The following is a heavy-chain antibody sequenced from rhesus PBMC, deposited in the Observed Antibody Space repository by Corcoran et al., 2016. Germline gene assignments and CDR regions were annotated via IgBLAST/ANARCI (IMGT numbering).Heavy chain of an antibody. D-gene: IGHD4-29*01. CDR3: ARVIYDSSSPYFDF. CDR1: GFTFSDYY. CDR2: ISNGGGNR. Sequence: VQLVESGGGLAKPGGSLRLSCAASGFTFSDYYMDWVRQAPGKGLEWVSRISNGGGNRWYADSVKGRFTISRENAKNTLFLQMNSLGAEDTAVYFCARVIYDSSSPYFDFWGQGVLVTVSS. V-gene: IGHV3-178*01. J-gene: IGHJ4*01.